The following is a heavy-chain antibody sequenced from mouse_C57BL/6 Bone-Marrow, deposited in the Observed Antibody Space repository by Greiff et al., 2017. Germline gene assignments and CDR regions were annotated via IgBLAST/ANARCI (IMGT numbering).Heavy chain of an antibody. CDR1: GFTFSSYA. J-gene: IGHJ2*01. V-gene: IGHV5-4*03. Sequence: EVKLVESGGGLVQPGGSLKLSCAASGFTFSSYAMSWVRQTPEKRLEWVATISDGGSYTYYPDNVKGRFTISRDNAKNNLYLQMSHLKSEDTAMYNCARLAFDYWGQGTTLTVSS. CDR3: ARLAFDY. CDR2: ISDGGSYT.